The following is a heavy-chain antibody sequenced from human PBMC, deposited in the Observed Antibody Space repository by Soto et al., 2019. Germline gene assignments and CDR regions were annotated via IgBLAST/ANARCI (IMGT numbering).Heavy chain of an antibody. CDR2: ISRDGSNS. V-gene: IGHV3-30*03. J-gene: IGHJ4*02. Sequence: QIQLVESGGGVVQPGGSLRLSCSASGFSFGSFGMHWVRQAPGEGLEWVAFISRDGSNSLYGDSVKGRFTLSRDNSRNTVYLQMSNTRDEDTALYYCARGNLSFDFDSWGQGTLVIVSS. CDR3: ARGNLSFDFDS. CDR1: GFSFGSFG.